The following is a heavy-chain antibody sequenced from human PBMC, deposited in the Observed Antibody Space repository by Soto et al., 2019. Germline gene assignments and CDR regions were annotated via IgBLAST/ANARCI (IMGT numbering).Heavy chain of an antibody. CDR1: GGSFGCYY. CDR3: AREYGSGRPTINWFDP. V-gene: IGHV4-34*01. D-gene: IGHD3-10*01. Sequence: SETLSLTCAVYGGSFGCYYVSWIRQPPGKGLEWIGEINHSGSTNYNPSLKSRVTISVDTSKNQFSLKLSSVTAADTAVYYCAREYGSGRPTINWFDPWGQGTLVTVPQ. J-gene: IGHJ5*02. CDR2: INHSGST.